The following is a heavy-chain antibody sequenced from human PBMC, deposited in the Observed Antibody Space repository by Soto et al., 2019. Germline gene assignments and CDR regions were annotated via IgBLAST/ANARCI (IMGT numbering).Heavy chain of an antibody. D-gene: IGHD2-8*01. CDR2: ISGSGTST. CDR1: GFTFTNYA. CDR3: ASFTALNYYYGMEV. V-gene: IGHV3-23*01. J-gene: IGHJ6*02. Sequence: EVQLLESGGGLVQPGGSLRLSCAASGFTFTNYAMRWVRQAPGKGLEWVSAISGSGTSTYYEDSVKGRFTISRDDSENTLFLQMNSLKPEDTAVYYCASFTALNYYYGMEVWGQGTTLTVSS.